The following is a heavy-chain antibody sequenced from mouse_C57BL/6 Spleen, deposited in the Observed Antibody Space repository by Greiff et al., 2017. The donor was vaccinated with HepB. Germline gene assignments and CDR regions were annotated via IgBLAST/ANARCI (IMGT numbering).Heavy chain of an antibody. CDR3: ARWGDYGKKGDY. Sequence: QVQLQQSGAELVRPGSSVKLSCKASGYTFTSYWMDWVKQRPGQGLEWIGNIYPSDSETHYNQKFKDKATLTVDKSSSTAYMQLSSLTSEDSAVYYCARWGDYGKKGDYWGQGTSVTVSS. D-gene: IGHD2-1*01. J-gene: IGHJ4*01. CDR2: IYPSDSET. V-gene: IGHV1-61*01. CDR1: GYTFTSYW.